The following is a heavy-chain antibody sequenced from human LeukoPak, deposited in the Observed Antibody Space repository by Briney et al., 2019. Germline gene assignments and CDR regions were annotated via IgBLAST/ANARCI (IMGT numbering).Heavy chain of an antibody. D-gene: IGHD4-17*01. CDR2: IYHSGST. CDR1: GGSISSSNW. Sequence: PSEALSLTCAVSGGSISSSNWWSWVRQPPGKGLEWIGEIYHSGSTNYNPSLKSRVTISVDKSKNQFSLKLSSVTAADTAVYYCASMWDANGDHGVDYWGQGTLVTVSS. CDR3: ASMWDANGDHGVDY. J-gene: IGHJ4*02. V-gene: IGHV4-4*02.